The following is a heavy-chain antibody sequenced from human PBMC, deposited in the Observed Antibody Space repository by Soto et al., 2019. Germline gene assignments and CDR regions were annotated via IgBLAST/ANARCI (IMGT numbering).Heavy chain of an antibody. J-gene: IGHJ4*02. CDR2: IWYDGSNK. V-gene: IGHV3-33*01. CDR3: ARDPYSSSSSAFDY. CDR1: GFTFSSYG. Sequence: QVLLVESGGGVVQPGRSLRLSCAASGFTFSSYGMHWVRQAPGKGLEWVAVIWYDGSNKYYADSVKGRFTISRDNSKNTLYLQMNSLRAEDTAVYYCARDPYSSSSSAFDYWGQGTLVTVSS. D-gene: IGHD6-6*01.